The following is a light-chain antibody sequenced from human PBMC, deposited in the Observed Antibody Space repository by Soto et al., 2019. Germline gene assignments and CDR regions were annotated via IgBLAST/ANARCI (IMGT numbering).Light chain of an antibody. J-gene: IGKJ1*01. CDR3: QQYGRSPRT. V-gene: IGKV3-20*01. CDR1: QSVSSSY. CDR2: GAS. Sequence: ELVLTQSPGTLYLSPGERATLSCRASQSVSSSYLAWYQLKPGQAPRLLIYGASSRATGIPDRFSGSGSGTDFTLTISRLDPEDFAVYFCQQYGRSPRTFGQGTKVDIK.